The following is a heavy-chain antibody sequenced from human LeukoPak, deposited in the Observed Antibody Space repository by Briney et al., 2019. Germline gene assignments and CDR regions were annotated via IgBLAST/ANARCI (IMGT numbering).Heavy chain of an antibody. CDR3: AILTDDPYLDY. Sequence: GASVKVSCKASGYTFTGYYMHWVRQAPGQGLEWMGWINPNSGGTNYAQKFQGRVTMTEDTSTDTAYMELSSLKSEDTAVYYCAILTDDPYLDYWGQGTLVTVSS. D-gene: IGHD3-9*01. CDR2: INPNSGGT. CDR1: GYTFTGYY. J-gene: IGHJ4*02. V-gene: IGHV1-2*02.